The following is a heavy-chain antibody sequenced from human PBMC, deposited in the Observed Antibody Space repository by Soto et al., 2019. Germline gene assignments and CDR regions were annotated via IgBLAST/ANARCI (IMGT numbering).Heavy chain of an antibody. V-gene: IGHV4-31*03. Sequence: PSETLSLTCTVSGGSISSGGYYWSWIRQHPGKGMEWIGYIYYSGSTYYNPSLKSRVTISVDTSKNQFSLKLSSVTAADTAVYYCARAVLPAAATLERHNWFDPLGQGTLVTVSS. D-gene: IGHD2-15*01. CDR1: GGSISSGGYY. J-gene: IGHJ5*02. CDR3: ARAVLPAAATLERHNWFDP. CDR2: IYYSGST.